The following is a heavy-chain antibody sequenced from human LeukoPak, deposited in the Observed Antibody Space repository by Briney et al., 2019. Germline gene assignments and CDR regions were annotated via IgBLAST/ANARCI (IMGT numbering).Heavy chain of an antibody. CDR1: GGSISSYY. Sequence: SETLSLTCTVSGGSISSYYWSWIRQPPGKGLGWLGYIYYSGSTNYSPSLKSRLAISVDTSKNQFSLQLTSVTAADTAVYYCARDLYYGSGSYESRAFDIWGQGTLVTVSS. J-gene: IGHJ3*02. CDR2: IYYSGST. CDR3: ARDLYYGSGSYESRAFDI. V-gene: IGHV4-59*01. D-gene: IGHD3-10*01.